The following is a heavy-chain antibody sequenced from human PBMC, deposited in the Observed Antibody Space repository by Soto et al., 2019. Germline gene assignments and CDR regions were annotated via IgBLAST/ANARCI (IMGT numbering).Heavy chain of an antibody. D-gene: IGHD6-13*01. Sequence: QVQLVQSGAEVKKPGSSVKVSCKASGGTFSSYAISWARQAPGQGLEWMGGIIPIFGTANYAQKFQGRVTITADESTATAYRELGSLRSEDTGGYYCARHRTPRAGDYYCYGMHVWGQGTTVTVSS. CDR1: GGTFSSYA. J-gene: IGHJ6*02. V-gene: IGHV1-69*12. CDR2: IIPIFGTA. CDR3: ARHRTPRAGDYYCYGMHV.